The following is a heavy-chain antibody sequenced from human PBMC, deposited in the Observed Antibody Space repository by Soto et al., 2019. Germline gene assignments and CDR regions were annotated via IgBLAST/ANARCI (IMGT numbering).Heavy chain of an antibody. D-gene: IGHD3-9*01. CDR2: IYYSGST. V-gene: IGHV4-39*01. J-gene: IGHJ5*02. CDR1: GGSISSSSYY. Sequence: PSETLSLTCTVSGGSISSSSYYWGWIRQPPEKRLEWIGSIYYSGSTYYNPSLKSRVTISVDTSKNQFSLKLSSVTAADTAVYYCARHKEYDILTGYYCLAPWGQGTLVTVSS. CDR3: ARHKEYDILTGYYCLAP.